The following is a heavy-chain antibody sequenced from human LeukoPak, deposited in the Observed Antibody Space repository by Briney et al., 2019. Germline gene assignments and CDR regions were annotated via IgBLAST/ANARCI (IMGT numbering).Heavy chain of an antibody. J-gene: IGHJ4*02. V-gene: IGHV4-30-4*01. CDR1: GGSISSGDYY. CDR2: IYYSGST. CDR3: AREKQASGSYYADY. D-gene: IGHD1-26*01. Sequence: SETLSLTCTVSGGSISSGDYYWSWIRQPPGKGLEWIGYIYYSGSTYYNPSLKSRVTISVDTSKNQFSLKLSSVTAADTAVYYCAREKQASGSYYADYWGQGTLVTVSS.